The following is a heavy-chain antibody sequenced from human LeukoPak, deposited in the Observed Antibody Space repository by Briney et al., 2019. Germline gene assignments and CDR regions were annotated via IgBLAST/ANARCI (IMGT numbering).Heavy chain of an antibody. D-gene: IGHD2-2*01. V-gene: IGHV4-59*01. CDR3: ARELGQYCSSTSCYGYAFDI. CDR2: IYHSGST. J-gene: IGHJ3*02. Sequence: SETLSLTCTVSGGSISSYYWSWIRQPPGKGLEWIGYIYHSGSTNYNPSLKSRVTISVDTSKNQFSLKLSSVTAADTAVYYCARELGQYCSSTSCYGYAFDIWGQGTMVTVSS. CDR1: GGSISSYY.